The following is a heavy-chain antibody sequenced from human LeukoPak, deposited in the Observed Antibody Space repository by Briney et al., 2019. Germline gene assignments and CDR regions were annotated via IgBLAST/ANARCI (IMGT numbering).Heavy chain of an antibody. CDR3: ARGVVIAPQTFDY. Sequence: PSETLSLTCTVSGGSLSRVYWSWIRQPPGKELEGIGYIYYSGSTNYNPSLKSRVTISVDTSKNHFSLKLSSVTAADTAVYYCARGVVIAPQTFDYWGQGTLVTVSS. V-gene: IGHV4-59*01. CDR2: IYYSGST. CDR1: GGSLSRVY. D-gene: IGHD2-21*01. J-gene: IGHJ4*02.